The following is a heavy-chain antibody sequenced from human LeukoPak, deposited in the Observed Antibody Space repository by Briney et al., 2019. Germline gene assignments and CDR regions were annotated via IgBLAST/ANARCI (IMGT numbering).Heavy chain of an antibody. Sequence: SVKVSFKASGGTFSIYAISWVRQAPGQGLEWMGRILPILGIANYAQKFQGRVTITADKSTSTAYMELSSLRSEDTAVYYCAREGYGDFINDYWGQGTLVTVSS. CDR3: AREGYGDFINDY. CDR2: ILPILGIA. D-gene: IGHD4-17*01. J-gene: IGHJ4*02. CDR1: GGTFSIYA. V-gene: IGHV1-69*04.